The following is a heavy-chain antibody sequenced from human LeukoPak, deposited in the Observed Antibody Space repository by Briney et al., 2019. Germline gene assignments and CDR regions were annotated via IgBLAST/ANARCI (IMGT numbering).Heavy chain of an antibody. J-gene: IGHJ4*02. D-gene: IGHD3-22*01. CDR2: ISSSSSTI. Sequence: PGGSLRLSCAASGFTFSSYSMNWVRQAPGKGLEWVSSISSSSSTIYYADSVKGRFTISRDNAKNSLYLQMNSLRAEDTAVYYCARDRTRYYDSSGYHLFDYWGQGTLVTVSS. CDR1: GFTFSSYS. V-gene: IGHV3-48*01. CDR3: ARDRTRYYDSSGYHLFDY.